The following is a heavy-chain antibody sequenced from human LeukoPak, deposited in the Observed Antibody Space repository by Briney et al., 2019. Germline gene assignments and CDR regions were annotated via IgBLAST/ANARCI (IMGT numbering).Heavy chain of an antibody. CDR2: IIPIFGTA. CDR3: ARSPHILTGENFDF. CDR1: GGTFSSYA. Sequence: SVKVSCKASGGTFSSYAISWVRQAPGQGLEWMGGIIPIFGTANYAQKFQGRVTITADKSTSTACMELSSLRSEDTAVFYCARSPHILTGENFDFWGQGTLVSVSS. D-gene: IGHD3-9*01. J-gene: IGHJ4*02. V-gene: IGHV1-69*06.